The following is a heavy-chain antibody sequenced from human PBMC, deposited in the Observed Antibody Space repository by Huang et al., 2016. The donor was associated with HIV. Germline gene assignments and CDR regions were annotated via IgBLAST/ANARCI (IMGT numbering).Heavy chain of an antibody. CDR1: GVSINSHY. CDR3: ARESAAARLFDY. D-gene: IGHD6-25*01. V-gene: IGHV4-59*11. CDR2: AFYSGST. J-gene: IGHJ4*02. Sequence: QVQLQESGPGLVKPSEILSLTCTVSGVSINSHYWSWIRQPPGKGLDWIGSAFYSGSTSYNSALKSRVTISFDTSKNQVSLKLTSVTAADSAMYYCARESAAARLFDYWGQGILVTVSS.